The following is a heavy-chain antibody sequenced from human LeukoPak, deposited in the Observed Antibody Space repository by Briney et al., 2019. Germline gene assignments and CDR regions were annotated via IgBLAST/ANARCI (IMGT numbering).Heavy chain of an antibody. CDR2: IYYSGST. CDR1: GGSISSYY. CDR3: ARGEGIAAAGSDP. V-gene: IGHV4-59*01. J-gene: IGHJ5*02. Sequence: SETLSLTCTVSGGSISSYYWSWIRQPPGKGLEWIGYIYYSGSTNYNPSLKSRVTISVDTSKNQFSLKLSSVTAADTAVYYCARGEGIAAAGSDPWGQGTLVTVSS. D-gene: IGHD6-13*01.